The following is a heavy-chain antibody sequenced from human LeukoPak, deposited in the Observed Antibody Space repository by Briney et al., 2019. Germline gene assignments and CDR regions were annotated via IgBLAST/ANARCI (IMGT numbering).Heavy chain of an antibody. CDR2: ISSSGNTV. V-gene: IGHV3-48*03. CDR1: GFTFSSYE. CDR3: TKETPQMGV. Sequence: PGGSLRLSCAASGFTFSSYEMNWVRQAPGQGLEWVAYISSSGNTVHYAGSVKGRFTISRDNAKNSLYLQMNRLRAGDTAVYYCTKETPQMGVWGKGTTVTVSS. J-gene: IGHJ6*04. D-gene: IGHD2-15*01.